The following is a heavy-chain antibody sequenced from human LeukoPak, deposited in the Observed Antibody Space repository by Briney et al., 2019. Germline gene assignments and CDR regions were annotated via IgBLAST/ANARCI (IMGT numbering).Heavy chain of an antibody. CDR3: ARRNSGSYSRGFDY. CDR2: ITSGGST. Sequence: GGSLRLYCAASVFSFSSYGMNWVRQAPGKGLEWVSAITSGGSTYYADSVKGRFTISRDNSKNTLYLQMNSLRAEDTAVYYCARRNSGSYSRGFDYWGQGTLVTVSS. CDR1: VFSFSSYG. V-gene: IGHV3-23*01. J-gene: IGHJ4*02. D-gene: IGHD1-26*01.